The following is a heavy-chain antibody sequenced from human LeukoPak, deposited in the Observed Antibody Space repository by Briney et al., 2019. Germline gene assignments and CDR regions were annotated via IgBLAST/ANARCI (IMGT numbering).Heavy chain of an antibody. V-gene: IGHV4-34*01. Sequence: PSETLSLTCDVLGGPFSGYYWSWIRQPPGRGLEWIGEISRFGSTDYNPSLKSRVTISVDTSRGRFSLKVTSVTAADTAVYYCARGGHSNHDPFDYWGQGTLVTVSS. CDR2: ISRFGST. J-gene: IGHJ4*02. D-gene: IGHD4-11*01. CDR1: GGPFSGYY. CDR3: ARGGHSNHDPFDY.